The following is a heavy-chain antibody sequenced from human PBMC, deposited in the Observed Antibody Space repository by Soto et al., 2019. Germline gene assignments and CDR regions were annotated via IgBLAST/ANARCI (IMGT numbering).Heavy chain of an antibody. D-gene: IGHD6-19*01. CDR1: GLTVSSYC. CDR3: AKDSRAGPPDY. J-gene: IGHJ4*02. CDR2: ISYDGSNK. V-gene: IGHV3-30*18. Sequence: PXGSLRLSGATSGLTVSSYCKHAVPRAPGKGLEWVAVISYDGSNKYYADSVKGRFTISRDNSKNTLYLQMNSLRAEDTAVYYCAKDSRAGPPDYWGQGTLVTVSS.